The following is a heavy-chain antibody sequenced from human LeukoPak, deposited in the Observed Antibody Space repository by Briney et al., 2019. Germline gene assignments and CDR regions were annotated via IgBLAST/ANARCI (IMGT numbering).Heavy chain of an antibody. CDR3: ARVRDYSNSPALFDY. Sequence: ASVKVSCKASGGTFSSYTISWVRQALGQGLEWMGRIIPILGIANYAQKFQGRVTITADKSTSTAYMELSSLRSEDTAVYYCARVRDYSNSPALFDYWGQGTLVTVSS. D-gene: IGHD4-11*01. CDR2: IIPILGIA. J-gene: IGHJ4*02. V-gene: IGHV1-69*02. CDR1: GGTFSSYT.